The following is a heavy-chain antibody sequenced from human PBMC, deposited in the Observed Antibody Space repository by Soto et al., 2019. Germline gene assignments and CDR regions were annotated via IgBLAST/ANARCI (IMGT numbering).Heavy chain of an antibody. D-gene: IGHD6-13*01. CDR1: GGSFSGYY. CDR2: INHSGST. V-gene: IGHV4-34*01. Sequence: SETLSLTCAVYGGSFSGYYWSWIRHPPGKGLEWIGEINHSGSTNYNPSLKSRVTISVDTSKNQFSLKLSSVTAADTAVYFCAAGEASSRNLAPYYLDFWGQGTLVTVSS. J-gene: IGHJ4*02. CDR3: AAGEASSRNLAPYYLDF.